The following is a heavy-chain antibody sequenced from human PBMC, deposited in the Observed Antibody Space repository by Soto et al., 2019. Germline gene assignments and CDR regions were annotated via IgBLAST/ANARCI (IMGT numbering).Heavy chain of an antibody. D-gene: IGHD3-9*01. CDR3: AKGASYYHILTGNDWFDP. J-gene: IGHJ5*02. V-gene: IGHV3-30*18. CDR1: GFTISTYG. Sequence: SLRLSCAASGFTISTYGMHWVRQAPGKGLEWVAVISYDGSNKYYADSVKGRFTISRDNSNNTLYLQMNSLKAEDTAVYYCAKGASYYHILTGNDWFDPWGQGTLVTVSS. CDR2: ISYDGSNK.